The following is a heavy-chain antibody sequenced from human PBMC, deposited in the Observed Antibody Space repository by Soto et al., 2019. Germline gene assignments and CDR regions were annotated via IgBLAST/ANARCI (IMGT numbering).Heavy chain of an antibody. D-gene: IGHD4-4*01. CDR1: GFTFSSYG. CDR2: ISYDGSNK. CDR3: AKGVDYSNYFYYYYMDV. Sequence: QVQLVESGGGVVQPGRSLRLSCAASGFTFSSYGMHWVRQAPGKGLEWVAVISYDGSNKYYADSVKGRFTISRDNSKNTLYLQMNSLRAEDTAVYYCAKGVDYSNYFYYYYMDVWGKGTTVTVSS. J-gene: IGHJ6*03. V-gene: IGHV3-30*18.